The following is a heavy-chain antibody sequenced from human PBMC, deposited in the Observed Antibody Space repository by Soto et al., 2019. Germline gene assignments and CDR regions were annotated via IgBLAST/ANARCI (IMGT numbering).Heavy chain of an antibody. Sequence: GESLKICCXGSGYSFTTHWIAWVRQMPGKGLEWMGIIYPSDSDTTYSPSFQGQVTISVDKSISTAYVQWSSLKASDSAMYYCARRSRSGYDWVGYNWFDPWGQGTLVTVSS. CDR3: ARRSRSGYDWVGYNWFDP. CDR1: GYSFTTHW. V-gene: IGHV5-51*01. J-gene: IGHJ5*02. CDR2: IYPSDSDT. D-gene: IGHD5-12*01.